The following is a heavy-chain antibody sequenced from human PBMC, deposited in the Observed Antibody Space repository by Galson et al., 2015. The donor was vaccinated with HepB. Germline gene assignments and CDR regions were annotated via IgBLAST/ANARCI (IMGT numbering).Heavy chain of an antibody. CDR3: ARSLYSWESPGALIDY. D-gene: IGHD1-26*01. CDR2: ISSSGNTI. Sequence: SLRLSCAAPGFTFSSYSMIWVRQAPGKGLEWISYISSSGNTIYYADSVKGRFTISRDNAKKSLFLQMNSLRDEDTAVYYCARSLYSWESPGALIDYWGQGTLVTVSS. J-gene: IGHJ4*02. CDR1: GFTFSSYS. V-gene: IGHV3-48*02.